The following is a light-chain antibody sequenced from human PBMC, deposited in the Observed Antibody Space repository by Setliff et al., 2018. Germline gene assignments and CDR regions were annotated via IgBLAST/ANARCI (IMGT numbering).Light chain of an antibody. CDR1: SSNVGKNY. CDR2: DDQ. Sequence: QSVLTQPPSVSAAPGQKVTIACSGSSSNVGKNYVSWYQQFPGTAPRLLIYDDQRSSGIPDRLSGSKSGTSATLDITGLQTGDEADYYCGAWDRSMNVYVFGTGTKVTVL. J-gene: IGLJ1*01. CDR3: GAWDRSMNVYV. V-gene: IGLV1-51*01.